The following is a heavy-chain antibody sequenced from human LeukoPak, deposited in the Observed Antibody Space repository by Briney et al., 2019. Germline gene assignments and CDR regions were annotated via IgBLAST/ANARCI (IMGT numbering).Heavy chain of an antibody. V-gene: IGHV3-30*02. D-gene: IGHD3-9*01. J-gene: IGHJ4*02. CDR2: IRYDGSNK. CDR3: AKDPGGRYFDWLSFDY. Sequence: GGSLRLSCAASGFTFSSYGMHWVRQAPGKGLEWVAFIRYDGSNKYYADSVKGRFTISRDNSKNTLYLQMNSLRAEDTAVYYCAKDPGGRYFDWLSFDYWGQGTLVTVSS. CDR1: GFTFSSYG.